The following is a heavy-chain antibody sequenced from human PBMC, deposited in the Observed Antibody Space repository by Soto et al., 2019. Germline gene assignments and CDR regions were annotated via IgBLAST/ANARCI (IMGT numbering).Heavy chain of an antibody. CDR3: ATRSPAFDY. J-gene: IGHJ4*02. Sequence: QVQLVQSGPEVKKPGASVKVSCKTSGYTFTSYGISWVRQAPGQGLEWMGWITTDKGKTTYAQKFHGRVTMTTDTSTSTAYMELRSLRSDDTAVYYCATRSPAFDYWGQGPLVTVSS. CDR1: GYTFTSYG. V-gene: IGHV1-18*01. CDR2: ITTDKGKT.